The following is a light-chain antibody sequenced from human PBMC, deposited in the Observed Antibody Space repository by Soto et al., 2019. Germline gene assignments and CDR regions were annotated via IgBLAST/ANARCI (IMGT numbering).Light chain of an antibody. V-gene: IGLV3-21*02. J-gene: IGLJ1*01. CDR1: NIGSKT. Sequence: ELTQPPSVSVAPGQTARITCGGHNIGSKTVHWYQQMPGQAPVLVIYDDSDRPSGIPERFSGSNSGNTATLTISRVEAGDEAVYYCQVWDTTSDQLYVFGTGTKVTVL. CDR2: DDS. CDR3: QVWDTTSDQLYV.